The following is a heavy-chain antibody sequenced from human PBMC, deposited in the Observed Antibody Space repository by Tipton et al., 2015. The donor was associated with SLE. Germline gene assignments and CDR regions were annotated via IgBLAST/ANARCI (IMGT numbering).Heavy chain of an antibody. CDR3: ASWNDYSNNAGFDP. J-gene: IGHJ5*02. CDR1: GGSISSGSYY. V-gene: IGHV4-61*09. CDR2: IYTSGST. D-gene: IGHD4-11*01. Sequence: TLPLTCTVSGGSISSGSYYWSGIRQPAGKGLEWIGHIYTSGSTNYNPSLKNPVTISVDTSKNQFSLKLSSVTAADTAVYYCASWNDYSNNAGFDPLGQGTLVTVSS.